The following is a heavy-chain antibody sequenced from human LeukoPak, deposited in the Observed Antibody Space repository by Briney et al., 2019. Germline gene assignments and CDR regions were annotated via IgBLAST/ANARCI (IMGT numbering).Heavy chain of an antibody. CDR1: GYSFTSYW. CDR2: IYPGDSDT. D-gene: IGHD6-19*01. CDR3: ARQRGSGWPSYYYYGMDV. Sequence: GESLKISCKGSGYSFTSYWIGWVRQMPGKGLEWMGIIYPGDSDTRYSPSFQGQVTISADKSISTAYLQWSSLKASDTAMYYCARQRGSGWPSYYYYGMDVWGQGTTVTVSS. J-gene: IGHJ6*02. V-gene: IGHV5-51*01.